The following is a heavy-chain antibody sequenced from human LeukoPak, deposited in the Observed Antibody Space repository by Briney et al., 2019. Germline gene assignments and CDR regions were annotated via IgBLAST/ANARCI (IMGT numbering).Heavy chain of an antibody. V-gene: IGHV1-8*03. CDR3: ARERDISAFDL. CDR2: MNPNSGNT. Sequence: GASVKVSCKASGYTFTSYDINWVRQATGQGLEWMGWMNPNSGNTGYAQKFQGRVTITRNTSISTAYMELSSLRSDDTAVYYCARERDISAFDLWGQGTMVTVSS. CDR1: GYTFTSYD. J-gene: IGHJ3*01.